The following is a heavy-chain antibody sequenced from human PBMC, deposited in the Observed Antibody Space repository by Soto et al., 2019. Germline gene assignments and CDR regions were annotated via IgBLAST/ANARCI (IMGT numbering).Heavy chain of an antibody. CDR1: GFTFTRYS. Sequence: PGGSLRLSCSASGFTFTRYSMNWVRQAPGKGLEWVSSISSTTNYIYYGDSMKGRFTISRDNAKNSLYLEMNSLRAEDTAVYYCARESEDLTSNFDYWGQGTLVTVSS. CDR2: ISSTTNYI. V-gene: IGHV3-21*06. CDR3: ARESEDLTSNFDY. J-gene: IGHJ4*02.